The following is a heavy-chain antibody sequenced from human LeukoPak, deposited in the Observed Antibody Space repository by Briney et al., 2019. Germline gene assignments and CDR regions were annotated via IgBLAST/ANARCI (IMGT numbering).Heavy chain of an antibody. Sequence: GGSLRLSCAASGFSFSSYSMNWVRQAPGKGLEWISYISNSDDTIYYADSVKGRFTISRDNAKNSLYLQMNSLRAEDTAIYYCARRYCTDGFCYFDYWGQGTLVTVSS. CDR3: ARRYCTDGFCYFDY. CDR1: GFSFSSYS. V-gene: IGHV3-48*04. J-gene: IGHJ4*02. D-gene: IGHD2-8*01. CDR2: ISNSDDTI.